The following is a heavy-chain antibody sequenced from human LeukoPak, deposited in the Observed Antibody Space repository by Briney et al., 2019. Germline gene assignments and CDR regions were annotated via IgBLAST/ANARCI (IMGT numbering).Heavy chain of an antibody. V-gene: IGHV4-34*01. J-gene: IGHJ4*02. CDR3: ARGLRYFDWLLVRGASCFDY. Sequence: SETLSLTCSVSGGSIRTDYWNWIRQPPGKGLEWIGEINHSGSTNYNPSLKSRVTISVDTSKNQFSLKLSSVTAADTAVYYCARGLRYFDWLLVRGASCFDYWGQGTLVTVSS. CDR1: GGSIRTDY. D-gene: IGHD3-9*01. CDR2: INHSGST.